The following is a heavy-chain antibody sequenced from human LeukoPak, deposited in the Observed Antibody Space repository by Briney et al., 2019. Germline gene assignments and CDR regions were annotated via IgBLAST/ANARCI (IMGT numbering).Heavy chain of an antibody. D-gene: IGHD4-17*01. Sequence: SETLSLTCTVSGGSISSSSYYWGWIRQPPGKGLEWIGSIYYSGSTYYNPSLKSRVTISVDTSKNQFSLKLSSVTAADTAVYYCVRERGTGADYDRAFDIWGQGTLVTVSS. CDR3: VRERGTGADYDRAFDI. J-gene: IGHJ3*02. CDR2: IYYSGST. CDR1: GGSISSSSYY. V-gene: IGHV4-39*07.